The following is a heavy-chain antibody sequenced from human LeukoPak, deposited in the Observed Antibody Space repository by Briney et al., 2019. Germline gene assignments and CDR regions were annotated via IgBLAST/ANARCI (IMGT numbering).Heavy chain of an antibody. CDR2: ISYVGSNK. CDR1: GFTFSSYG. V-gene: IGHV3-30*18. D-gene: IGHD4-17*01. J-gene: IGHJ4*02. Sequence: GRSLRLSCAASGFTFSSYGMHWVRQAPGKGLEWVAVISYVGSNKYYADSVKGRFTISRDNSKNTLFLQMNSLRVEDTAVYYCAKGYYADYGDHWGQGTLVTVSS. CDR3: AKGYYADYGDH.